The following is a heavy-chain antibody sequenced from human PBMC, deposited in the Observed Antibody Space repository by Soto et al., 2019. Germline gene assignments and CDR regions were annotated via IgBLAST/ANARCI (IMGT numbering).Heavy chain of an antibody. D-gene: IGHD3-9*01. CDR3: ARDPPSYYDILTGYNYYYGMDV. CDR1: GYTFTSYY. J-gene: IGHJ6*02. Sequence: ASVKVSFKASGYTFTSYYMHWVRQAPGQGLEWMGIINPSGGSTSYAQKFQGRVTMTRDTSTSTVYMELSSLRSEDTAVYYCARDPPSYYDILTGYNYYYGMDVWGQGTTVTVSS. CDR2: INPSGGST. V-gene: IGHV1-46*01.